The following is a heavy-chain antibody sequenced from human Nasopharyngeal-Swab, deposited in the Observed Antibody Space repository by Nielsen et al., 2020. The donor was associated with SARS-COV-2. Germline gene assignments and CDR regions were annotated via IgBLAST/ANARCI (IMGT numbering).Heavy chain of an antibody. CDR3: AKEERSSSWYVTFDY. D-gene: IGHD6-13*01. CDR2: ISGSGDRT. Sequence: GESLKISCAASGFTFSSYAMTWVRQAPGKGLEWVSAISGSGDRTYYAESVRGRFTISRDNSKNALYLQMNSLRAEDTAVYYCAKEERSSSWYVTFDYWGQGTLVTASS. V-gene: IGHV3-23*01. J-gene: IGHJ4*02. CDR1: GFTFSSYA.